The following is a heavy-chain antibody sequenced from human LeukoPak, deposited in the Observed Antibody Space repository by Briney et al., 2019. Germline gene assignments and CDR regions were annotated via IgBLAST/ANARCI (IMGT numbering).Heavy chain of an antibody. CDR1: GFTVSINY. Sequence: GSLRLSCAASGFTVSINYMSWIRQPPGKGLEWIGIIYYSGSTDYNPSLKSRVTISVDTSKNQFSLNLSSVTAADTAVYYCARLPTGYPNWFDPWGQGTLVTVSS. J-gene: IGHJ5*02. CDR2: IYYSGST. CDR3: ARLPTGYPNWFDP. D-gene: IGHD3-9*01. V-gene: IGHV4-39*01.